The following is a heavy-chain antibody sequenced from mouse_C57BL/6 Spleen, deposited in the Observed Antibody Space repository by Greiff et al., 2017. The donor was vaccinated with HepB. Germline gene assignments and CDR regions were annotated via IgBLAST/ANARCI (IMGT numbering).Heavy chain of an antibody. J-gene: IGHJ1*03. Sequence: QVQLKESGPGILQSSQTLSLTCSFSGFSLSTSGMGVSWIRQPSGKGLEWLAHIYWDDDKRYNPSLKSRLTISKDTSRNQVFLKITSVDTADTATYYCARREGENYGSSYDWYFDVWGTGTTVTVSS. CDR1: GFSLSTSGMG. CDR2: IYWDDDK. D-gene: IGHD1-1*01. CDR3: ARREGENYGSSYDWYFDV. V-gene: IGHV8-12*01.